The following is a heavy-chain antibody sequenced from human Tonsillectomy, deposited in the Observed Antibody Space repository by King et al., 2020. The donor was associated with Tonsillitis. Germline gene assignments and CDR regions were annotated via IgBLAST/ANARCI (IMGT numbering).Heavy chain of an antibody. Sequence: QLVQSGAEVEKPGASVKVSCKASGYTFISYGISWVRQAPGQGLEWMGWISPYNGNTNYAQKLQGRDTMTTDTPTSTAYLELGGLRSDDTAVYYCARDGKKWLIVAFDIWGQGTMVTVSS. CDR3: ARDGKKWLIVAFDI. D-gene: IGHD6-19*01. J-gene: IGHJ3*02. CDR1: GYTFISYG. CDR2: ISPYNGNT. V-gene: IGHV1-18*01.